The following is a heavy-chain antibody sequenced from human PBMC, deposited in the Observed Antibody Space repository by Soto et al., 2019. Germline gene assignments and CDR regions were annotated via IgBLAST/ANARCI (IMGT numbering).Heavy chain of an antibody. CDR2: IYYSGST. CDR1: GGSISSYY. V-gene: IGHV4-59*01. J-gene: IGHJ6*02. CDR3: ARDKSSMDV. Sequence: SETLSLTCTVSGGSISSYYWSWIRQPPGKGLEWIGYIYYSGSTNYNPSLKSRVTISVDTSKNQFSLKLSSVTAADTAVYYCARDKSSMDVWGQGTTVTVSS.